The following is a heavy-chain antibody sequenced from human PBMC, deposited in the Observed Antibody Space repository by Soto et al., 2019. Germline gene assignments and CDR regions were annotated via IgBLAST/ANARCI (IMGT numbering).Heavy chain of an antibody. V-gene: IGHV3-74*01. CDR2: IKYDGTIT. D-gene: IGHD6-13*01. CDR1: GFPFSSYW. J-gene: IGHJ6*03. CDR3: ARGAKGGYYVEV. Sequence: EVQLVESGGGSVQPGESLRLSCAASGFPFSSYWIHWVRQAPGKGLMWVSRIKYDGTITNYADSLKGRLTISRDNAKNTVYLQMNSLRVEDTAVYHCARGAKGGYYVEVWGNGTTVTVSS.